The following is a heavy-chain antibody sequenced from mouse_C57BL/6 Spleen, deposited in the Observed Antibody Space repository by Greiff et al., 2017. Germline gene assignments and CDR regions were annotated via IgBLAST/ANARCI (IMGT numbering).Heavy chain of an antibody. CDR1: GYTFTDYY. CDR3: AAGKLYDGYPWYFDV. V-gene: IGHV1-26*01. Sequence: EVQLQQSGPELVKPGASVKISCKASGYTFTDYYMNWVKQSHGKSLEWIGDINPNNGGTSYNQKFKGKATLTVDKSSSTAYMELRSLTSEDSAVYYCAAGKLYDGYPWYFDVWGTGTTVTVSS. D-gene: IGHD2-3*01. J-gene: IGHJ1*03. CDR2: INPNNGGT.